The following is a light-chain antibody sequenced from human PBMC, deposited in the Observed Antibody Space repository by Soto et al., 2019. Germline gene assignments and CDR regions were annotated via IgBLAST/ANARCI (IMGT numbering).Light chain of an antibody. J-gene: IGKJ4*01. CDR2: DAS. CDR1: QGISTL. Sequence: AIHLTQSPSFLSASVGDRVTISCRASQGISTLFAWYQQKPGKAPKLLIYDASTLESGVPSRFSGSGSGADFTLTISSLQPEEFATYYCQQFYDYPLTFGGGTKVEIK. CDR3: QQFYDYPLT. V-gene: IGKV1D-13*01.